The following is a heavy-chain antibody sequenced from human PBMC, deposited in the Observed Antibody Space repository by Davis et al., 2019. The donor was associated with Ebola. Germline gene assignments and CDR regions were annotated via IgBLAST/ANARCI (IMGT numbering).Heavy chain of an antibody. CDR3: AAKIAAAGNSHHYYYYYGMDV. Sequence: GESLKISCAASGFTFSSYAMSWVRQAPGHLLVWVSAISGSGGSTYYADSVKGRFTISRDNSKNTLYLQMNSLRAEDTAVYYCAAKIAAAGNSHHYYYYYGMDVWGQGTTVTVSS. V-gene: IGHV3-23*01. J-gene: IGHJ6*02. D-gene: IGHD6-13*01. CDR1: GFTFSSYA. CDR2: ISGSGGST.